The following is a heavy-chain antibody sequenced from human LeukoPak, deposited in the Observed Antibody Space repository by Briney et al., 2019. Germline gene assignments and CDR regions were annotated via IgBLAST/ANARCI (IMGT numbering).Heavy chain of an antibody. Sequence: QSGGSLRLSCAASGFTFSSYWMHWVRQAPGKGLVWVSRISSEGSSISYADSVKGRFTISRDNAKNTLYLQMNSLRVEDTAVYYCARDRAAAGTEWFDPWGQGTLVTVSS. J-gene: IGHJ5*02. D-gene: IGHD6-13*01. V-gene: IGHV3-74*01. CDR1: GFTFSSYW. CDR2: ISSEGSSI. CDR3: ARDRAAAGTEWFDP.